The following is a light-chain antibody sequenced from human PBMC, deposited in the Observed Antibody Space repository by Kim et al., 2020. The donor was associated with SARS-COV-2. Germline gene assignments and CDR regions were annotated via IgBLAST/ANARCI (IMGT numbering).Light chain of an antibody. V-gene: IGKV3-15*01. CDR3: QQYSYRPLT. CDR1: QRLNSE. Sequence: VSPGERATLSCRASQRLNSELVWYQQKPGQAPRLLIYYASTRVTGIPARFSGSGSGTEFTLTINRLQSEDVAIYYCQQYSYRPLTFGGGTKVDIK. CDR2: YAS. J-gene: IGKJ4*01.